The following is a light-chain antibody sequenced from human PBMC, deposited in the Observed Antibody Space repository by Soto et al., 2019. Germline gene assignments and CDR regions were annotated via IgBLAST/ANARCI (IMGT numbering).Light chain of an antibody. CDR3: QQYYSTPPYT. V-gene: IGKV4-1*01. Sequence: DIVMTQSPDSLAVSLGERATINCKSSQSVLYSSNNKNYLAWYQQKPGQPPKLLIYWASTRESGVPDRFSGSGSGTDFTLTISSLQAEDVAFYYCQQYYSTPPYTFGQATKLEIK. CDR2: WAS. CDR1: QSVLYSSNNKNY. J-gene: IGKJ2*01.